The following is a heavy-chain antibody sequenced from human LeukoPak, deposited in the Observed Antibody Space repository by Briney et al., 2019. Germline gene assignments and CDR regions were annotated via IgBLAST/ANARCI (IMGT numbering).Heavy chain of an antibody. CDR2: ISGSGAGT. J-gene: IGHJ4*02. Sequence: GGSLRLSCAASGFTFSSYAMSWVRQAPGKGLEWVSGISGSGAGTYYADSVKGRFTISRDNSKNTLYLQMNSLRAEDTAVYYCAKVADIVVVPAAITYFDCWGQGTLVTVSS. D-gene: IGHD2-2*01. V-gene: IGHV3-23*01. CDR1: GFTFSSYA. CDR3: AKVADIVVVPAAITYFDC.